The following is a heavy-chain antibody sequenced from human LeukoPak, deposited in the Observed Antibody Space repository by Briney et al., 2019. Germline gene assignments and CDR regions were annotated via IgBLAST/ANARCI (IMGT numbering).Heavy chain of an antibody. V-gene: IGHV1-2*02. CDR2: INPNSGGT. J-gene: IGHJ4*02. D-gene: IGHD6-19*01. Sequence: ASVKVSCKASGYTFTGYYIHWVRQAPGQGVEWMGWINPNSGGTNYAQKFQGRVTMTRDTSISTAYMELSRLRSDDTAVYYCARGWYVSSGFDYWGQGTLVTVSS. CDR1: GYTFTGYY. CDR3: ARGWYVSSGFDY.